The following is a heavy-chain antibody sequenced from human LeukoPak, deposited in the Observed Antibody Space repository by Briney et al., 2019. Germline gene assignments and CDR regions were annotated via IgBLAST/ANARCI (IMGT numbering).Heavy chain of an antibody. V-gene: IGHV3-23*01. CDR2: ISGSGGST. CDR1: GFTFSSYA. D-gene: IGHD3-10*01. Sequence: GGSLRLSCAASGFTFSSYAMSWVRQAPGKGLEWVSAISGSGGSTYYADSVKGRFTISRDNAKNSLYLQMNSLRAEDTAVYYCARDYGPGSDGMDVWGQGTTVTVSS. J-gene: IGHJ6*02. CDR3: ARDYGPGSDGMDV.